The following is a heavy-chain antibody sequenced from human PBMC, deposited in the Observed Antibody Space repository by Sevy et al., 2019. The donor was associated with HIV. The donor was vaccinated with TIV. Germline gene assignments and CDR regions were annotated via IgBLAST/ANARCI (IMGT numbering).Heavy chain of an antibody. CDR1: GGTFSSYA. D-gene: IGHD3-22*01. J-gene: IGHJ4*02. CDR3: ARGGDSSGYYLDY. CDR2: TIPILGIA. V-gene: IGHV1-69*04. Sequence: ASVKVSCKASGGTFSSYAISWVRQAPGQGLEWMGRTIPILGIANYAQKFQGRVTITADKSTSTAYMELSSLRSEDTAVYYCARGGDSSGYYLDYWGQRTLVTVSS.